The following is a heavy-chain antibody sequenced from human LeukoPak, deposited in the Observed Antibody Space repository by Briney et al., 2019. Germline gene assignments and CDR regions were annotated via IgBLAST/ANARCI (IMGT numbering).Heavy chain of an antibody. J-gene: IGHJ4*02. CDR1: GGSFSGYY. V-gene: IGHV4-34*01. D-gene: IGHD1-26*01. Sequence: SETLSLTCAVYGGSFSGYYWSWIRQPPGKGLEWIGEINHSGSTNYNPSLKGRVTISVDTSKNQFSLKLSSVTAADTAVYYCARGPRSGSYGYWGQGTLVTVSS. CDR3: ARGPRSGSYGY. CDR2: INHSGST.